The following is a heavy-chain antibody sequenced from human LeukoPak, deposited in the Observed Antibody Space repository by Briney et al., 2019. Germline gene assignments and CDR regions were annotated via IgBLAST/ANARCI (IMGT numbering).Heavy chain of an antibody. CDR1: GFTFSSSE. D-gene: IGHD2-2*01. CDR3: ARDRSSNEYYFDY. CDR2: ISYDGSNK. J-gene: IGHJ4*02. V-gene: IGHV3-30-3*01. Sequence: GGSLRLSCAASGFTFSSSEMNWVRQAPGKGLEWVAVISYDGSNKYYADSVKGRFTISRDNSKNTLYLQMNSLRAEDTAVYYCARDRSSNEYYFDYWGQGTLVTVSS.